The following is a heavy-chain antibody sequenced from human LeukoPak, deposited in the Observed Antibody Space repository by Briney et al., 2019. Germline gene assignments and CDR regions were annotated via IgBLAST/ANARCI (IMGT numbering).Heavy chain of an antibody. CDR2: IYSGGST. Sequence: GSLRLSCAASGFTVSSNYMGWVRQAPGKGLEWVSVIYSGGSTYYADSVKGRFTISRDNSKNTLYLQMNSLRAEDTAVYYCARERYQLPNYYYYGMDVWGQGTTVTVSS. CDR1: GFTVSSNY. V-gene: IGHV3-53*01. D-gene: IGHD2-2*01. J-gene: IGHJ6*02. CDR3: ARERYQLPNYYYYGMDV.